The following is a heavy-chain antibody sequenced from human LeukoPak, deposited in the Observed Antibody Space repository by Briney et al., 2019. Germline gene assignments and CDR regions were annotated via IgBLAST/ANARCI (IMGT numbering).Heavy chain of an antibody. CDR1: GYTFTGYY. Sequence: ASVKVSCKASGYTFTGYYMHWVRQAPGQGLEWMGRINPNSGGTNYAQKFQGRVTMTRDTSISTAYMELSRLRSDDTAVYYCARAYDSSGYYFARRAYYYYYMDVWGKGTTVTVPS. V-gene: IGHV1-2*06. J-gene: IGHJ6*03. CDR2: INPNSGGT. D-gene: IGHD3-22*01. CDR3: ARAYDSSGYYFARRAYYYYYMDV.